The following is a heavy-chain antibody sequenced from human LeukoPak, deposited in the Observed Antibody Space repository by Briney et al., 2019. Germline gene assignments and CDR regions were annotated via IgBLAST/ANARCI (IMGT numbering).Heavy chain of an antibody. CDR1: GFTFSSYA. J-gene: IGHJ6*02. CDR2: ISYDGSNK. V-gene: IGHV3-30-3*01. Sequence: PGRSLRLSCAASGFTFSSYAMHWVRQAPGKGLEWVAVISYDGSNKYYADSVKGRFTISRDNSKNTLYLQMNSLRAEDTAVYYCAKGPHVLLWFGESGYGMDVWGQGTTVTVSS. CDR3: AKGPHVLLWFGESGYGMDV. D-gene: IGHD3-10*01.